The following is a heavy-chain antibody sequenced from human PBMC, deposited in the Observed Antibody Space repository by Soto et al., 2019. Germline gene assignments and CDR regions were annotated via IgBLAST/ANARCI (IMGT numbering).Heavy chain of an antibody. CDR1: GFNFNSYT. J-gene: IGHJ6*02. V-gene: IGHV3-21*01. Sequence: EVQLVESGGGLVKPGGSLRLSCAASGFNFNSYTINWVRQAPGKRLEWLSSISSSGYIFATDSVRGRFTISRDNAKNSAYLQINSLSAEDTAVYFCARDCSGGSCYPGMDVWGQGTTVTVSS. CDR3: ARDCSGGSCYPGMDV. D-gene: IGHD2-15*01. CDR2: ISSSGYI.